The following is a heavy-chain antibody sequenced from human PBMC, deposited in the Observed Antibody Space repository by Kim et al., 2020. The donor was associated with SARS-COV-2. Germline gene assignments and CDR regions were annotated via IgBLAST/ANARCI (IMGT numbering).Heavy chain of an antibody. CDR2: IYYSGST. CDR3: AVIAVAGPPYGMDV. D-gene: IGHD6-19*01. CDR1: GGSISSSSYY. J-gene: IGHJ6*02. Sequence: SETLSLTCTVSGGSISSSSYYWGWIRQPPGKGLEWIGSIYYSGSTYYNPSLKSRVTISVDTSKNQFSLKLSSVTAADTAVYYCAVIAVAGPPYGMDVWGQGTTVTVSS. V-gene: IGHV4-39*01.